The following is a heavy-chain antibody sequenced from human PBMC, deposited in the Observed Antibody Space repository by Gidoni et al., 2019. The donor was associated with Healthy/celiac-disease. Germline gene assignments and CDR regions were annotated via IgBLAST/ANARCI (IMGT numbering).Heavy chain of an antibody. D-gene: IGHD3-10*01. CDR3: ARDGRGFYYGSGNWFDP. Sequence: AVIWYDGSNKYYADSVKGRFTISRDNSKNTLYLQMNSLRAEDTAVYYCARDGRGFYYGSGNWFDPWGQGTLVTVSS. V-gene: IGHV3-33*01. CDR2: IWYDGSNK. J-gene: IGHJ5*02.